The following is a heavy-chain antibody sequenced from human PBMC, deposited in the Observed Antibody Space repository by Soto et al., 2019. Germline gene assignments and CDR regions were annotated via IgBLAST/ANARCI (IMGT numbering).Heavy chain of an antibody. CDR2: ISWNSGSI. J-gene: IGHJ4*02. Sequence: EVQLVESGGGLVQPGRSLRLSCAASGFTFDDYAMHWVRQAPGKGLEWVSGISWNSGSIGYADSVKGRFTISRDNAKNSLYLQMSSLRAEDTALYYCAKDMSQTIADRQCRYSSSLDYWGQGTLVTVSS. D-gene: IGHD6-13*01. V-gene: IGHV3-9*01. CDR1: GFTFDDYA. CDR3: AKDMSQTIADRQCRYSSSLDY.